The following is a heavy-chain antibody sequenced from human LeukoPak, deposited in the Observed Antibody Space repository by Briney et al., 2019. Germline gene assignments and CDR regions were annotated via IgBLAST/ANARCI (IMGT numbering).Heavy chain of an antibody. J-gene: IGHJ4*02. CDR2: IKQDGSEK. CDR1: GFTFSSYW. D-gene: IGHD1-26*01. Sequence: GGSLRLSCAASGFTFSSYWMSWVRQAPGKGLEWVANIKQDGSEKYYVDSVKGRFTISRDNSKNTLYLQMNSLRAEDTAVYYCAKDSGSYYLTLDYWGQGTLVTVSS. CDR3: AKDSGSYYLTLDY. V-gene: IGHV3-7*03.